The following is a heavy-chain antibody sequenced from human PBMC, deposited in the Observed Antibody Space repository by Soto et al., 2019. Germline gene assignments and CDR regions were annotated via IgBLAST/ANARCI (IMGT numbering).Heavy chain of an antibody. D-gene: IGHD4-17*01. V-gene: IGHV1-69*01. CDR2: IIPIFGTA. CDR3: ARDNLPGMTTVTKFIY. CDR1: GGTFSSYA. J-gene: IGHJ4*02. Sequence: QVQLVQSGAEVKKPGSSVKVSCKASGGTFSSYAISWVRQAPGQGLEWMGGIIPIFGTANYAQKFQGRVTITADESTSTDYMELSSLRSEDTAVYYCARDNLPGMTTVTKFIYWGQGTLVTVSS.